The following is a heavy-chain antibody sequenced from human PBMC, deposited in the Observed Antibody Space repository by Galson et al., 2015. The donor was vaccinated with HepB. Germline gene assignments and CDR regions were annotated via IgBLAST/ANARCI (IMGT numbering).Heavy chain of an antibody. V-gene: IGHV3-30*18. CDR2: ISYDGSNK. D-gene: IGHD4-23*01. CDR3: AKDLCNSYYDY. Sequence: SLRLSCAASGFTFSSYGMHWVRQAPGKGLEWVAVISYDGSNKYYADSVKGRFTISRDNSKNTLYLQMNSLRAEDTAVYYCAKDLCNSYYDYWGQGTLVTVSS. CDR1: GFTFSSYG. J-gene: IGHJ4*02.